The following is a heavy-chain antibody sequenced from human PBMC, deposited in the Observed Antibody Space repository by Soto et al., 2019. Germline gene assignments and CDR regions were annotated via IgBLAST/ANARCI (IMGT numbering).Heavy chain of an antibody. V-gene: IGHV1-18*01. CDR2: ISPYNGNT. J-gene: IGHJ4*02. Sequence: QVQLVQSGPEVKKPGASVKVSCKASGYTFSNHGISWVRQAPGQGLEWMGWISPYNGNTKYAQKLQGRVTMTTDTSTSTAYMELTSLRSDDTAMYYCARRGLEPDYWGQGTLVTVSS. CDR3: ARRGLEPDY. CDR1: GYTFSNHG.